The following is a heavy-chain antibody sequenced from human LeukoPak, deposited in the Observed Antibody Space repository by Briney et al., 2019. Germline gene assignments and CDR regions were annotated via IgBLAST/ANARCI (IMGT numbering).Heavy chain of an antibody. J-gene: IGHJ4*02. CDR3: ARVSLSVSFDY. CDR2: IYSSGTT. D-gene: IGHD2-8*01. V-gene: IGHV4-59*12. CDR1: GGSINYYY. Sequence: SETLSLTCTVSGGSINYYYWSWIRQPPGKALEWIGYIYSSGTTDYNPSLKSRVTISVDTSKNQFSLKLSSVTAADTAVYYCARVSLSVSFDYWGQGTLVTVSS.